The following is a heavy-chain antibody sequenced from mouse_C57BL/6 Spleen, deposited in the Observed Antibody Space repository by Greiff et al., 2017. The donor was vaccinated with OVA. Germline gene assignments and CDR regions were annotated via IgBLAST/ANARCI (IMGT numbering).Heavy chain of an antibody. V-gene: IGHV1-18*01. CDR1: GYTFPDYN. Sequence: VQLQQSGPELVKPGASVKIPCKASGYTFPDYNMDWVKQSHGKSLEWIGDINPNNGGTIYNQKFKGKATLTVDKSSSTAYMELRSLTSEDTAVYYCARKGIYYDYDRVYFDYWGQGTTLTVSS. CDR3: ARKGIYYDYDRVYFDY. J-gene: IGHJ2*01. CDR2: INPNNGGT. D-gene: IGHD2-4*01.